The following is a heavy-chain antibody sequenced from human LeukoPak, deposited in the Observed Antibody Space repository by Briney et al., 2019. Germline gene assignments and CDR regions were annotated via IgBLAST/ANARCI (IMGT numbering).Heavy chain of an antibody. D-gene: IGHD2/OR15-2a*01. CDR3: ATSDFAAHFDY. CDR1: GFTFDDYA. V-gene: IGHV3-43*02. Sequence: GGSLRLSCAASGFTFDDYAMHWVRQAPGKGLEWVSLISGDGGSTYYADSVKGRFAISRDNSKNSLYLQMNSLGTEDTALYYCATSDFAAHFDYWGQGTLVTVSS. CDR2: ISGDGGST. J-gene: IGHJ4*02.